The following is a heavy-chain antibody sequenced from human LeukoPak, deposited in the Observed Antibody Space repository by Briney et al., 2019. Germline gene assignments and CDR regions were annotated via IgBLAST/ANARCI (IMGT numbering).Heavy chain of an antibody. CDR1: GFTFSSYA. CDR3: AKAPPYYYDSSGSSYYFDY. Sequence: GGSLRLSRAASGFTFSSYAMSWVRQAPGKGLEWVSAISGSGGSTYYADSVKGRFTISRDNSKNTLYLQMNSLRAEDTAVYYCAKAPPYYYDSSGSSYYFDYWGQGTLVTVSS. CDR2: ISGSGGST. J-gene: IGHJ4*02. V-gene: IGHV3-23*01. D-gene: IGHD3-22*01.